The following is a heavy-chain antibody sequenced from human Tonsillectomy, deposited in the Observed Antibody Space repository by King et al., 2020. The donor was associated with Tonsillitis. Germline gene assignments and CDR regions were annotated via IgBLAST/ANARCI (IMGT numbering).Heavy chain of an antibody. CDR1: GGSISSSSYY. CDR3: AGGAVDAYGSFDY. CDR2: IYYSGST. D-gene: IGHD6-19*01. J-gene: IGHJ4*02. V-gene: IGHV4-39*07. Sequence: QMQLQESGPGLVKPSETLSLTCTVSGGSISSSSYYWGWIRQPPGKGLEWIGSIYYSGSTYYNPSLKSRVTISVDTSKNQFSLKLSSVTAADTAVYYCAGGAVDAYGSFDYWGQGTLVTVSS.